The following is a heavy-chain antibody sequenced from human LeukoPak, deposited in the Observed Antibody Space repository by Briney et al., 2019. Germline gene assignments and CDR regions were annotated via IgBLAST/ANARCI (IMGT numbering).Heavy chain of an antibody. CDR1: GGTFSSYA. D-gene: IGHD6-13*01. CDR2: IIPIFGTA. CDR3: ASETIAAAGKFDY. Sequence: SVKVSCKASGGTFSSYAISWVRQAPGQGLEWMGGIIPIFGTANYAQKFQGRVTITADESTSTAYMELSSLRSEDTAVYYCASETIAAAGKFDYWGQGTLVTVSS. J-gene: IGHJ4*02. V-gene: IGHV1-69*01.